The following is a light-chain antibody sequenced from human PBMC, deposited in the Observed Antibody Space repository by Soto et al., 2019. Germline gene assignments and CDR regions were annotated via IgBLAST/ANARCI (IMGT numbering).Light chain of an antibody. CDR2: AAS. V-gene: IGKV1-6*01. J-gene: IGKJ4*01. CDR3: QQYGSSPLT. CDR1: QAIRTA. Sequence: AIQLTQSPSSLSASVGDRVTITCRASQAIRTALGWYQQRPGKVPKLLIYAASTLQSGVPSRFSGSGSGTDFTLTISRLEPEDFAVYYCQQYGSSPLTFSGGTKVDIK.